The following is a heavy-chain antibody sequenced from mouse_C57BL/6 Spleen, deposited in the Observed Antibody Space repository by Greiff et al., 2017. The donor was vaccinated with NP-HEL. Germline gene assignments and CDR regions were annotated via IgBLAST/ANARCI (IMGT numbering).Heavy chain of an antibody. CDR3: AGSDSNYSYYFDY. CDR2: IRHKADGYTT. J-gene: IGHJ2*01. D-gene: IGHD2-5*01. CDR1: GFTFTDYY. Sequence: EVHLVESGGGLVQPGGSLSLSCAASGFTFTDYYMSWVRQPPGKALEWLGFIRHKADGYTTDYSASVKGRFTISRDNSQSILYLQMNALRAEDSTTYYCAGSDSNYSYYFDYGGQGTTLTVSS. V-gene: IGHV7-3*01.